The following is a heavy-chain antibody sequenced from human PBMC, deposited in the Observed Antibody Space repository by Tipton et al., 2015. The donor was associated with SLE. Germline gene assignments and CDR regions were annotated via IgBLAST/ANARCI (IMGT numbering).Heavy chain of an antibody. J-gene: IGHJ4*02. V-gene: IGHV4-31*03. Sequence: TLSLTCNVSGASVSTVGYYWSWVRQNPGKGLEWIGHIYSSASTHYNPSLKSRVTISVDTSKNQFSLKMTSVTAADTARYYCARAWGFGDRFGYWGQGTLVTVSS. CDR2: IYSSAST. CDR1: GASVSTVGYY. CDR3: ARAWGFGDRFGY. D-gene: IGHD3-16*01.